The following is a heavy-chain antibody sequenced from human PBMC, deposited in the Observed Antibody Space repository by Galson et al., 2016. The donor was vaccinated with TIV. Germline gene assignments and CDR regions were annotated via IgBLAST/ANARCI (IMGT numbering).Heavy chain of an antibody. J-gene: IGHJ2*01. CDR3: ARDGLYCSGGSCYTDRYFDL. Sequence: SVKVSCKASGYTFTSYNMHWVRQAPGQGPEWMGIINPSGGNTEYAQKFQGRVTMTRDTSTSTVYMELNSLRSEDTAVYYCARDGLYCSGGSCYTDRYFDLWGRGTLVTVSS. D-gene: IGHD2-15*01. CDR2: INPSGGNT. V-gene: IGHV1-46*01. CDR1: GYTFTSYN.